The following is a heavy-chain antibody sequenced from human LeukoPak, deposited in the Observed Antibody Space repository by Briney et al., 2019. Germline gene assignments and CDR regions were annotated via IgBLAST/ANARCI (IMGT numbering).Heavy chain of an antibody. J-gene: IGHJ3*02. Sequence: GGSLTLSCAASGFTFSDYYMSWIRQAPGKGLEWVSCISSSGSTIYYADSAKGRFTISRDNTKNSLYLQMNSLRAEDTAFYYCARDPGTTQTLHDAFDIWGQGTMVTVSS. V-gene: IGHV3-11*01. CDR1: GFTFSDYY. CDR2: ISSSGSTI. D-gene: IGHD1-7*01. CDR3: ARDPGTTQTLHDAFDI.